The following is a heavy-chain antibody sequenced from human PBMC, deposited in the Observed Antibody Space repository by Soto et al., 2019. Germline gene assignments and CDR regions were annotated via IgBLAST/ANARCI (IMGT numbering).Heavy chain of an antibody. CDR1: GFTFSSYA. Sequence: PGGSLRLSCAASGFTFSSYAMSWVRQAPGKGLEWVSAISGSGGSTYYADSVKGRFTISRDNSKNTLYLQMNSLRAEDTAVYYCAKTATGYCSSTSCSEYYFDYWGQGTLVTVSS. J-gene: IGHJ4*02. V-gene: IGHV3-23*01. CDR2: ISGSGGST. D-gene: IGHD2-2*01. CDR3: AKTATGYCSSTSCSEYYFDY.